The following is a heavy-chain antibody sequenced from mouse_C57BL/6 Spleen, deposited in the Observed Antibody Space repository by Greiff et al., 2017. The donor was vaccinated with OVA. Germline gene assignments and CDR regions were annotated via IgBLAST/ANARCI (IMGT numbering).Heavy chain of an antibody. CDR2: ISDGGSYT. CDR1: GFTFSSYA. V-gene: IGHV5-4*01. CDR3: ASYSNYVGAMDY. D-gene: IGHD2-5*01. Sequence: VQLKESGGGLVKPGGSLKLSCAASGFTFSSYAMSWVRQTPEKRLEWVATISDGGSYTYYPDNVKGRFTISRDNAKNNLYLQMGHLKSEDTAMYYCASYSNYVGAMDYWGQGTSVTVSS. J-gene: IGHJ4*01.